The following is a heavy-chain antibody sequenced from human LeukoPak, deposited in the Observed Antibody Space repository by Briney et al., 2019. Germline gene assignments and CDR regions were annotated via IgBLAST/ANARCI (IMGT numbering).Heavy chain of an antibody. Sequence: GGSLRLSCAASGFTVSSNYMSWVRQAPVKGQEWVSVIYSGGSTYYADSVKGRFTISRDNSKNTLYLQMNSLRAEDTAVYYCAREASSGYSFDYWGQGTLVTVSS. V-gene: IGHV3-53*01. J-gene: IGHJ4*02. CDR3: AREASSGYSFDY. D-gene: IGHD3-22*01. CDR2: IYSGGST. CDR1: GFTVSSNY.